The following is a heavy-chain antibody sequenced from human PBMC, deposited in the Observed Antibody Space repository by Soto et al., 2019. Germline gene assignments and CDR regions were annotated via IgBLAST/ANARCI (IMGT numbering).Heavy chain of an antibody. D-gene: IGHD6-19*01. Sequence: QVQLQASGPGLVKPSETLSLTCTVSGGPISSYYWSWIRQPAGQGLEWIGRIYMNGRTNYNPSLKSRVTVSVDTSKSQFSLMLNSVTAADTAVYYCVRDGSSGWYYYGMDVWGQGTPVTVSS. J-gene: IGHJ6*02. CDR1: GGPISSYY. CDR3: VRDGSSGWYYYGMDV. CDR2: IYMNGRT. V-gene: IGHV4-4*07.